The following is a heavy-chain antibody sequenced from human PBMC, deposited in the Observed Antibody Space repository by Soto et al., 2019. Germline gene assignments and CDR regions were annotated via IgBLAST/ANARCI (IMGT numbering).Heavy chain of an antibody. J-gene: IGHJ6*02. CDR1: GGSISSSSYY. V-gene: IGHV4-39*01. D-gene: IGHD3-9*01. CDR3: ATRHRYDGMDV. CDR2: IYYSGST. Sequence: QLQLQESGPGLVKPSETLSLTCTVSGGSISSSSYYWGWIRQPPGKGLEWIGSIYYSGSTYYNPSLKGRVTLSVDTSKNQFSLKLSSVTAADTAVYYCATRHRYDGMDVWGQGTTVTVSS.